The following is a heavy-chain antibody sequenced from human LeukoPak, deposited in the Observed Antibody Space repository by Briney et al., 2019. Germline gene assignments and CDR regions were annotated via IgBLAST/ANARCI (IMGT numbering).Heavy chain of an antibody. V-gene: IGHV4-39*07. CDR3: ATEFYDFLSGESWFDP. CDR1: GDSIDSVSYY. Sequence: SETLSLTCSVSGDSIDSVSYYWGWFRQAPGKGPEWIASIDYSGRTFYNPSLRSRVTISVGTSSNDFSLNLTSVTAADTAVYYCATEFYDFLSGESWFDPWGQGALVTVSS. J-gene: IGHJ5*02. CDR2: IDYSGRT. D-gene: IGHD3-9*01.